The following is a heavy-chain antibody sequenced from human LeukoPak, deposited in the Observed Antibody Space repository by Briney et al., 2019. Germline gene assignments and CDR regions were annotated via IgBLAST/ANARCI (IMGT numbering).Heavy chain of an antibody. D-gene: IGHD6-13*01. CDR1: GFTFGSYR. CDR3: ARDRRIAAAGKSYYYYYMDV. V-gene: IGHV3-7*01. J-gene: IGHJ6*03. CDR2: IKQDGSEP. Sequence: GGALRLSCAASGFTFGSYRMTSVRQAPGKGLEWVAYIKQDGSEPYYVDSVKGRFTSSRDNAKNSLYLQMNSLRAEDTAVYYCARDRRIAAAGKSYYYYYMDVWGKGTTVTVSS.